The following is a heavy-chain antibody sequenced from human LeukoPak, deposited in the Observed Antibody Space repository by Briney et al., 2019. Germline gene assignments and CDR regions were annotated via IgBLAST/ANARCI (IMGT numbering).Heavy chain of an antibody. CDR2: IWYDGSNR. CDR3: ARRADDAFDI. V-gene: IGHV3-33*08. Sequence: PGGSLRLSCAVSGFTFSSYEMNWVRQAPGKGLEWVALIWYDGSNRYYGDSVKGRFTISRDNSKNTLYLQMNSLRAEDTALYYCARRADDAFDIWGQGTMVTVSS. J-gene: IGHJ3*02. CDR1: GFTFSSYE.